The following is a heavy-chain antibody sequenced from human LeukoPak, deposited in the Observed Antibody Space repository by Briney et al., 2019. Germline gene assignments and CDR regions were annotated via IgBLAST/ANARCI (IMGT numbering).Heavy chain of an antibody. CDR3: ARRDRDTIKCRGSNWFDP. J-gene: IGHJ5*02. V-gene: IGHV3-21*01. CDR1: GFTFSSYS. D-gene: IGHD3-10*01. CDR2: ISSSSSYI. Sequence: PGGSLRLSCAASGFTFSSYSMNWVRQAPGKGLEWVSSISSSSSYIYYADSVKGRFTISRDNAKNSLYLQMNSLRAEDTAVYYCARRDRDTIKCRGSNWFDPWGQGTLVSVSS.